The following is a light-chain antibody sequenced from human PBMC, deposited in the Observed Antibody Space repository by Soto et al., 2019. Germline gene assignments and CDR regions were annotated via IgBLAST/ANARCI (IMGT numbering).Light chain of an antibody. V-gene: IGLV2-14*01. Sequence: QSALTQPASVSGSPGQSITISCTGTSSDVGGYNYVTWYQQHPGKAPKLMIYDVSNRLSGVSNRFSGSKSGNTASLTISGLQAEDEADYSCSSYTSSRILFGGGTKLTVL. CDR1: SSDVGGYNY. CDR2: DVS. J-gene: IGLJ3*02. CDR3: SSYTSSRIL.